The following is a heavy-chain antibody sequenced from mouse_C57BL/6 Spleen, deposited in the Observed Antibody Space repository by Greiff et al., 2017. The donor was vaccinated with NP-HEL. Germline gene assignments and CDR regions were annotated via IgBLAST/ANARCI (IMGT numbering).Heavy chain of an antibody. CDR3: TYYGSFYAMDY. CDR2: IDPETGGT. V-gene: IGHV1-15*01. Sequence: VQLQQSGAELVRPGASVTLSCKASGYTFTDYEMHWVKQTPVHGLAWIGAIDPETGGTAYNQKFKGKAILTAAKSSSTAYMELRSLTSEDSAVYYCTYYGSFYAMDYWGQGTSVTVSS. CDR1: GYTFTDYE. D-gene: IGHD1-1*01. J-gene: IGHJ4*01.